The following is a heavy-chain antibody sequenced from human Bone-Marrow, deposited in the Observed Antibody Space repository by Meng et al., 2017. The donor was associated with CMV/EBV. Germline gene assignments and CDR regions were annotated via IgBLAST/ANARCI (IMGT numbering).Heavy chain of an antibody. CDR2: IKSKIDGGTT. Sequence: GESLKISCAASGFTFNNAWMSWVRQAPGKGLEWVGRIKSKIDGGTTDYAAPVKGRFTISRDDSENTLYLQMSSLKTEDTGVYYCVKGRNDMGYRGQGTPVTFSS. V-gene: IGHV3-15*01. CDR1: GFTFNNAW. CDR3: VKGRNDMGY. D-gene: IGHD3-9*01. J-gene: IGHJ4*02.